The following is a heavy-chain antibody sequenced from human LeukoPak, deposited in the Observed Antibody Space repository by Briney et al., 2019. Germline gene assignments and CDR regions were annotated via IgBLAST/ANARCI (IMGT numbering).Heavy chain of an antibody. CDR1: GYTFTSYY. J-gene: IGHJ3*02. D-gene: IGHD2-15*01. Sequence: ASVKVSCKASGYTFTSYYMHWVRQAPGQGLEWMGWINPNSGGTNYAQKFQGRVTMTRDTSISTAYMELSRLRSDDTAVYYCARGADIVVVVAAYHAFDIWGQGTMVTVSS. V-gene: IGHV1-2*02. CDR3: ARGADIVVVVAAYHAFDI. CDR2: INPNSGGT.